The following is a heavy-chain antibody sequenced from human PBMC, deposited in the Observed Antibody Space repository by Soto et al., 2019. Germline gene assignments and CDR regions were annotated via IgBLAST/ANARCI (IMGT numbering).Heavy chain of an antibody. CDR2: IVPSLDTT. CDR3: ARWPQPRYTADPNAVDV. V-gene: IGHV1-69*11. CDR1: GGTFSSSG. J-gene: IGHJ6*02. Sequence: ASVKVSCKASGGTFSSSGFSWVRQAPGQGLEWMGMIVPSLDTTNYAQKFQARVTITADEVTSTAYMELRSLRSEDTAVYYCARWPQPRYTADPNAVDVWGQGTRVTV. D-gene: IGHD3-16*02.